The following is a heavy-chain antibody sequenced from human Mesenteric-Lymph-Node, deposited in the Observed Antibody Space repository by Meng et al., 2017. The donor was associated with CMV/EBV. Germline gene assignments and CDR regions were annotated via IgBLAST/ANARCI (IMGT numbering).Heavy chain of an antibody. D-gene: IGHD2-15*01. CDR3: ARDGGGYGIFDH. J-gene: IGHJ4*02. V-gene: IGHV1-18*01. Sequence: PGPTFTKDGMSWVREAPGQGLGWMGWISGHTDVGNVAPKFQGRVTLTRETSTNTVYMELSSLTSDDTSIYYCARDGGGYGIFDHWGQGTLVTVSS. CDR2: ISGHTDVG. CDR1: GPTFTKDG.